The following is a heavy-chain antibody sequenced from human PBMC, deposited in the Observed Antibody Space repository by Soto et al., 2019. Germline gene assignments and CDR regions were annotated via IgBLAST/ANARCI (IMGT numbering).Heavy chain of an antibody. CDR1: GYTFTGYY. Sequence: ASVKVSCKASGYTFTGYYMHWVRQAPGQGLEWMGWTNPNSGGTNYAQKFQGWVTMTRDTSISTAYMELSRLRSDDTAVYYCARDGGTAQYYYYYYGMDVWGQGTTVTVSS. CDR2: TNPNSGGT. D-gene: IGHD2-21*02. J-gene: IGHJ6*02. V-gene: IGHV1-2*04. CDR3: ARDGGTAQYYYYYYGMDV.